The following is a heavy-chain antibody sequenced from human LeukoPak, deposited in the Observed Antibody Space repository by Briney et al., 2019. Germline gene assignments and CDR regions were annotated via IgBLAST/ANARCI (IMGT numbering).Heavy chain of an antibody. Sequence: GGSLRLSCADPGFTFTRNWMSWVRQAPGKGLEWGAKIKQDGSDKYYVDSVKGRFTISRDNAKNSLYLQMNSLRAEDTAVYYCARDPYDSSWGLCYFDYWGQGNLVTVSS. J-gene: IGHJ4*02. CDR1: GFTFTRNW. CDR2: IKQDGSDK. D-gene: IGHD3-22*01. CDR3: ARDPYDSSWGLCYFDY. V-gene: IGHV3-7*04.